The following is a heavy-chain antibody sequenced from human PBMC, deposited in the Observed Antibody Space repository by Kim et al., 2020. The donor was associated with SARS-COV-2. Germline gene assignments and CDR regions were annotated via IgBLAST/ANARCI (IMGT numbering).Heavy chain of an antibody. Sequence: SETLSLTCAVYGGSFSGYYWSWIRQPPGKGLEWIGEINHSGSTNYNPSLKSRVTISVDTSKNQFSLKLSSVTAADTAVYYCARAPRRSLWGRSTLTGGKNSFDPWGQGTLVTVSS. D-gene: IGHD1-20*01. CDR1: GGSFSGYY. CDR2: INHSGST. J-gene: IGHJ5*02. V-gene: IGHV4-34*01. CDR3: ARAPRRSLWGRSTLTGGKNSFDP.